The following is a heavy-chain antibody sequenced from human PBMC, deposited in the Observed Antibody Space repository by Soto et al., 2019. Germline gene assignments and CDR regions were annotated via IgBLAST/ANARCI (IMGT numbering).Heavy chain of an antibody. CDR2: ISYDGSNK. D-gene: IGHD6-13*01. J-gene: IGHJ4*02. V-gene: IGHV3-30-3*01. CDR3: ARDRIVLAAAGYYFDY. CDR1: GFPSGSFA. Sequence: VGSLGLSCAASGFPSGSFAMHWVRQAPGKGLEWVAVISYDGSNKYYADSVKGRFTISRDNSKNTLYLQMNSLRAEDTAVYYCARDRIVLAAAGYYFDYWGQGTLVTVSS.